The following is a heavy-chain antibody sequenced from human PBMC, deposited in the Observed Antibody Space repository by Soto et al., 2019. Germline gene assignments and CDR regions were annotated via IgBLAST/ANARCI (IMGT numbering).Heavy chain of an antibody. CDR2: INPETGGT. Sequence: QVQLVQSGADVKTPGASVRVSCKASGYTFTGYYVHWVREAPGQGLEWMGWINPETGGTSYAKKFQGRVTLRRDTSINTAYLERSRLRFDDAAVYFCARERYQVISDGMDVWGQGTTVTVSS. CDR3: ARERYQVISDGMDV. V-gene: IGHV1-2*02. J-gene: IGHJ6*02. D-gene: IGHD2-2*01. CDR1: GYTFTGYY.